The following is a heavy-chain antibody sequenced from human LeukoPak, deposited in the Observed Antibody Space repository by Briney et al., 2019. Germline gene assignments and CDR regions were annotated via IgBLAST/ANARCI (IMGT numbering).Heavy chain of an antibody. CDR1: GGSISSYY. D-gene: IGHD6-13*01. V-gene: IGHV4-59*01. CDR3: ARDRGLSSSSWYNWFDP. J-gene: IGHJ5*02. CDR2: IYYSGST. Sequence: SETLSLTCTVSGGSISSYYWSWIRQPPGKGLEWIGYIYYSGSTNYNPSLKSRVTISVDTSKNQFSLKLSSVTAADTAVYYCARDRGLSSSSWYNWFDPWAREPWSPSPQ.